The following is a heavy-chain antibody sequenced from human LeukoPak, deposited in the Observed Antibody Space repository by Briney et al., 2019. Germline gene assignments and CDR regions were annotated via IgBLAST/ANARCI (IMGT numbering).Heavy chain of an antibody. CDR3: AKDGGSNWWTGEFDY. CDR1: GFTFSSYA. CDR2: IGAGGTFT. D-gene: IGHD1-20*01. J-gene: IGHJ4*02. V-gene: IGHV3-23*01. Sequence: GGSLRLSCTASGFTFSSYAMNWVRQAPGKGLEWVTGIGAGGTFTYYADSVKGRLTISRDNSKNTLYLQMNSLRVEDTAVYYCAKDGGSNWWTGEFDYWGQGTLVTVSS.